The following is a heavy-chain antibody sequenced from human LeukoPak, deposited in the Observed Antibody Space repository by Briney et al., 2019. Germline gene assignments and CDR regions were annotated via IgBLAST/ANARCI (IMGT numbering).Heavy chain of an antibody. CDR3: ARHRYSGSRSYFDY. D-gene: IGHD1-26*01. CDR2: ISSSSSYI. J-gene: IGHJ4*02. V-gene: IGHV3-21*01. Sequence: KSGGSLRLSCAASGFTFSSFSMNWVRQAPGKGLEWVSSISSSSSYIYYADSVKGRFTISRDNAKNSLYLQMNSLRAEDTAVYYCARHRYSGSRSYFDYWGQGTLVTVSS. CDR1: GFTFSSFS.